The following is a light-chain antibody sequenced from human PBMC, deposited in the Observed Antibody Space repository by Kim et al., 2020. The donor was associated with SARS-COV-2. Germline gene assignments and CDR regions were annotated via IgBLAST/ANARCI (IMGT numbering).Light chain of an antibody. Sequence: NFMLTQPHSVSESPGKTVTISCTRSSGSIASNYVQWYQQRPGSSPTTVIYEDNQRPSGVPDRFSGSIDSSSNSASLTISGLKTEDEADYYCQSYDSSNHRQWVFGGGTQLTVL. CDR2: EDN. CDR1: SGSIASNY. J-gene: IGLJ3*02. CDR3: QSYDSSNHRQWV. V-gene: IGLV6-57*01.